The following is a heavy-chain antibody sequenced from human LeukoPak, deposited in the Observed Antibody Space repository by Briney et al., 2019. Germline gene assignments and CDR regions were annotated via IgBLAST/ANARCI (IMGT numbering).Heavy chain of an antibody. CDR2: IRYDGNNK. Sequence: PGGSLRLSCAASGFTFSSYGMHWVRQAPGKGLEWVAFIRYDGNNKNYADSVKGRFTISRDNSKNTLYLQMNSLRAEDTAVYYCARNTMIVRYYYMDVWGKGTTVTVSS. D-gene: IGHD3-22*01. CDR1: GFTFSSYG. J-gene: IGHJ6*03. V-gene: IGHV3-30*02. CDR3: ARNTMIVRYYYMDV.